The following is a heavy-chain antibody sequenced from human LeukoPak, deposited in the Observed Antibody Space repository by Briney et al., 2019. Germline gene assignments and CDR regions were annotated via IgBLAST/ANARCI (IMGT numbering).Heavy chain of an antibody. CDR1: GGSISSYY. D-gene: IGHD3-22*01. CDR2: TYSSGST. Sequence: SETLSLTCSVSGGSISSYYWTWIRQTAGRGLEWIGRTYSSGSTNYNPSLESRVTMSVDTSKNQFSLKLSSVTAADTAVYYCARDRRGSSGYYSDFDYWGQGTLVTVSS. V-gene: IGHV4-4*07. CDR3: ARDRRGSSGYYSDFDY. J-gene: IGHJ4*02.